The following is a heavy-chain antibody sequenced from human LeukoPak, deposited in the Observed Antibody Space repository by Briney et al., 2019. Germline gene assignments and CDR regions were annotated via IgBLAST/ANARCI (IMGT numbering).Heavy chain of an antibody. V-gene: IGHV3-7*05. CDR3: ARGMIRGVMDDY. Sequence: GGSLRLSCAASGFTLSSYAMSWVRQAPGKGLEWVANINQAGSDKYYLDSVKGRFTISRDNAKNSLYLQMNSLRAEDTAVYYCARGMIRGVMDDYWGQGTLVTVSS. D-gene: IGHD3-10*01. CDR1: GFTLSSYA. CDR2: INQAGSDK. J-gene: IGHJ4*02.